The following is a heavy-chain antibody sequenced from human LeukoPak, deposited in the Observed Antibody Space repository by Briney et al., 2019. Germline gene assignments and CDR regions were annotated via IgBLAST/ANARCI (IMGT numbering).Heavy chain of an antibody. CDR1: GDSIRRSY. CDR2: ISTIGGT. V-gene: IGHV4-4*09. J-gene: IGHJ4*02. Sequence: PSETLSLTCSVSGDSIRRSYWSWIRQPPGKGLEWIGYISTIGGTDYSPSLIGRVTISLDTSNNQFSLTLNSVTAADTAVYYCGSLQGDRTATVDFWGQGTLVTVSS. D-gene: IGHD1-26*01. CDR3: GSLQGDRTATVDF.